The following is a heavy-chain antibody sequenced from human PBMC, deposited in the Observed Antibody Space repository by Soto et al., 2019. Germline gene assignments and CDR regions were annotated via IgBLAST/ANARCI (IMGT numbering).Heavy chain of an antibody. CDR1: GGSISSYY. CDR2: IYYSGST. V-gene: IGHV4-59*12. Sequence: QVQLQASGPGLVKPSETLSLTCTVSGGSISSYYWSWIRQPPGQGLEWIGYIYYSGSTNYHPSLMSRVTVSVDTAKIQFSRKPGSLTAADSAVYYFLRAAAMRSGKYYYYYYSDYLGRGTTVTV. CDR3: LRAAAMRSGKYYYYYYSDY. J-gene: IGHJ6*03. D-gene: IGHD2-2*01.